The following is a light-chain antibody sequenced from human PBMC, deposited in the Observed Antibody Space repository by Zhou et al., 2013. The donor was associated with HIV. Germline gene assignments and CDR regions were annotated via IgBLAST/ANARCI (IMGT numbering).Light chain of an antibody. CDR3: QQHYTYPLS. CDR1: QGVGNS. CDR2: DAS. J-gene: IGKJ4*01. V-gene: IGKV1-8*01. Sequence: AIRITQSPSSLSASIGDRVTITCRASQGVGNSLAWYQQKPGRAPTLLMYDASILQSGVPSRFSGSGSGTEFTLSISCLQSEDFATYYCQQHYTYPLSFGGGTKVQVK.